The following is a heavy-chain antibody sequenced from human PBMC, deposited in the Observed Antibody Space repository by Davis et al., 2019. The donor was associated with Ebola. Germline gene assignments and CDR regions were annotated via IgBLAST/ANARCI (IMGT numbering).Heavy chain of an antibody. V-gene: IGHV4-4*02. J-gene: IGHJ6*02. CDR2: VYHSGST. CDR1: GGSISSSNW. D-gene: IGHD6-25*01. CDR3: ARGGGYGGYGMDV. Sequence: MPSETLSLTCAVSGGSISSSNWWRWVRQPPGKGLEWVGEVYHSGSTNYNPSLRSRVTISVDKSKNHFSLKLSSVTAADTAVYFCARGGGYGGYGMDVWGQGTTVTVSS.